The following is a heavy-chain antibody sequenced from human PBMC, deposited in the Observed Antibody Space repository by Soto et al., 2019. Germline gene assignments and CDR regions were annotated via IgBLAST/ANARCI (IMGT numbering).Heavy chain of an antibody. J-gene: IGHJ4*02. CDR2: ISGSGGST. V-gene: IGHV3-23*01. Sequence: GGSLRLSCAASGCTFSSYARSWVRQAPGKGLEWVAAISGSGGSTYYADSVRGRCTIARDNSKTTLYLQMHSLSAEDTAVYYCAKQSPSTDSGYDLTDSWGQGTLVPVSS. CDR1: GCTFSSYA. D-gene: IGHD5-12*01. CDR3: AKQSPSTDSGYDLTDS.